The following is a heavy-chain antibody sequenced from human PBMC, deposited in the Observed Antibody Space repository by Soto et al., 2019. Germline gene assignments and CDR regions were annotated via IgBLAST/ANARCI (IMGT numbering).Heavy chain of an antibody. CDR1: GFTFRSYV. Sequence: QVQLVESGGGVVQPGTSLRLSCVGSGFTFRSYVIHWVRQAPGKGLEWVALTTYDGSNKYYDESVEGRFTSSRDKARNTVDLQMDGLGREDAALYYCAGWGMTGGLDVGGEGTLVSVSS. V-gene: IGHV3-30*19. CDR2: TTYDGSNK. CDR3: AGWGMTGGLDV. D-gene: IGHD3-16*01. J-gene: IGHJ4*02.